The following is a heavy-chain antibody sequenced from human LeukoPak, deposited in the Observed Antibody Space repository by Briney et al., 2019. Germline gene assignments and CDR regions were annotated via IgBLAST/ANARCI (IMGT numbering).Heavy chain of an antibody. V-gene: IGHV1-2*02. D-gene: IGHD2-2*01. Sequence: ASVKVSCKASGYTFTGYYMHWVRQAPGQGLEWMGWINPNSGGTNYAHKFQGRVTMTRDTSISTAYMELSRLRSDDTAVYYCARGLVRSDIVVVAYWGQGTLVTVSS. CDR3: ARGLVRSDIVVVAY. CDR2: INPNSGGT. CDR1: GYTFTGYY. J-gene: IGHJ4*02.